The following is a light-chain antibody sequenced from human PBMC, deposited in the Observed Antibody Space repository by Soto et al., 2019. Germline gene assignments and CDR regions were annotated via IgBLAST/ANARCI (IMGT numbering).Light chain of an antibody. CDR3: QQYGDWPLT. Sequence: EIVVTQSPATLSVSPGERATLSCRASQSVGNNFAWYQQKPGQAPRLLIFATSTRATGVPARFSGSGSGTEFTLTISSLQSEDFAVYYCQQYGDWPLTFGGGANVEIE. J-gene: IGKJ4*01. V-gene: IGKV3-15*01. CDR1: QSVGNN. CDR2: ATS.